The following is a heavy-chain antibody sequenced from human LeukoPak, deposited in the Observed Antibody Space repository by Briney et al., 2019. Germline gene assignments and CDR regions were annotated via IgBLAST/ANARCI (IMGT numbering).Heavy chain of an antibody. Sequence: GASVKVSCKASGYTFTSYGISWVRQAPGQGLEWMGGISASNGNTNYAQTLQGRVTMTTDTSTSTAYMELRSLRSDDTAVYYCARDVDIVVVPAAFDPWGQGTLVTVSS. CDR1: GYTFTSYG. CDR3: ARDVDIVVVPAAFDP. CDR2: ISASNGNT. V-gene: IGHV1-18*01. D-gene: IGHD2-2*03. J-gene: IGHJ5*02.